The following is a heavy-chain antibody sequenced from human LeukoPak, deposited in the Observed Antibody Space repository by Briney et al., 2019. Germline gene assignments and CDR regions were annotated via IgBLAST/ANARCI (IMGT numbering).Heavy chain of an antibody. CDR2: ISYDGSNK. Sequence: GGSLRLSCAASGFTFSSYGMHWVRQAPGKGLEWVAVISYDGSNKYYADSVKGRFTISRDNSKNTLYLQMSSLRAEDTAVYYCARGRRVVVAAKAPRYFDYWGQGTLVTVSS. CDR3: ARGRRVVVAAKAPRYFDY. CDR1: GFTFSSYG. V-gene: IGHV3-30*03. J-gene: IGHJ4*02. D-gene: IGHD2-15*01.